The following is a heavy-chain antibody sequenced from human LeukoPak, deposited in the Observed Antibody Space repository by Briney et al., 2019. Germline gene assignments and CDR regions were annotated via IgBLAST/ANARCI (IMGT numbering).Heavy chain of an antibody. CDR3: ARDQDHLLEYFPH. J-gene: IGHJ1*01. CDR2: ITSSSSYI. Sequence: PGGSLRLSRAASGFTFSSYEMNWVRQAPWKGLEGVSAITSSSSYIYYADSVKGRFTISRDNAKNSLYLQMNSLRAEDTGVYYCARDQDHLLEYFPHWGQGTLVTVSS. V-gene: IGHV3-21*01. CDR1: GFTFSSYE. D-gene: IGHD2-2*01.